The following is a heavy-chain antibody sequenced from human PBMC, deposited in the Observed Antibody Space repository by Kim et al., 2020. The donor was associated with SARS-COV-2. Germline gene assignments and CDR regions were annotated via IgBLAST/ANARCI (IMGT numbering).Heavy chain of an antibody. CDR1: GFTFSSYG. V-gene: IGHV3-30*18. D-gene: IGHD3-22*01. J-gene: IGHJ6*02. CDR3: AKDEYYYDSSGYYYYYYYGMDV. Sequence: GGSLRLSCAASGFTFSSYGMHWVRQAPGKGLEWVAVISYDGSNKYYADSVKGRFTISRDNSKNTLYLQMNSLRAEDTAVYYCAKDEYYYDSSGYYYYYYYGMDVWGQGTTVTVSS. CDR2: ISYDGSNK.